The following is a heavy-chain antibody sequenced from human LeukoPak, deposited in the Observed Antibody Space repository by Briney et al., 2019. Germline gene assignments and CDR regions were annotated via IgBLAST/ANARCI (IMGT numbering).Heavy chain of an antibody. CDR2: INPNSGGT. CDR3: ARALFDDAFDI. CDR1: GYTFTGYY. J-gene: IGHJ3*02. D-gene: IGHD2-21*01. Sequence: ASVKVSCKASGYTFTGYYMHWVRQAPGQGLEWMGWINPNSGGTNYAQNFQGRVTMTRDTSISTAYMELSRLRSDDTAVYYCARALFDDAFDIWGQGTMVTVSS. V-gene: IGHV1-2*02.